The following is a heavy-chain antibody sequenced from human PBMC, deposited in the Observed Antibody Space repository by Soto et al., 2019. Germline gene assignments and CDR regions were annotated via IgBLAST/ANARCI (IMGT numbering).Heavy chain of an antibody. CDR3: AKGADRFGETYYYYYGMDV. D-gene: IGHD3-10*01. J-gene: IGHJ6*02. Sequence: GGSLRLSCAASGFTFSSYAMSWVRQAPGKGLEWVSAISGSGGSTYYADSVKGRFTISRDNSKNTLYLQMNSLRAEDTAVYYCAKGADRFGETYYYYYGMDVWGQGTTVTVSS. V-gene: IGHV3-23*01. CDR2: ISGSGGST. CDR1: GFTFSSYA.